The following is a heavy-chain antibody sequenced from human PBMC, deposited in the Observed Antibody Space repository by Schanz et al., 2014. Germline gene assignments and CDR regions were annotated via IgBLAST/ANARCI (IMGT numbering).Heavy chain of an antibody. CDR3: ARGREVVAEIFDV. V-gene: IGHV3-48*01. CDR1: EFSFSRFC. Sequence: EVQLVESGGGLVQPRGSLRLSCAASEFSFSRFCMHWVRQAPGKGLEWVSYISSSSSTIYYADSVKGRFTISRDNAKNSLYLQMNSLRAEDTGVYYCARGREVVAEIFDVWGQGTTVTVSS. J-gene: IGHJ3*01. D-gene: IGHD3-22*01. CDR2: ISSSSSTI.